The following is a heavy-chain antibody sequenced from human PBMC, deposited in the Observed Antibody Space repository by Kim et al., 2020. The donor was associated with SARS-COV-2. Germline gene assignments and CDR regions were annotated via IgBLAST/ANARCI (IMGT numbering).Heavy chain of an antibody. Sequence: GGSLRLSCAASGFSFSTYGMHWVRQAPGKGLEWVARIWYDGSNKYYADSVKGRFTISRDNSKNTLFLQMTSLRVDDTAVYFCARGFCGSATCYTGGTYFDVWGQGTLVTVSS. D-gene: IGHD2-2*02. CDR1: GFSFSTYG. CDR3: ARGFCGSATCYTGGTYFDV. CDR2: IWYDGSNK. V-gene: IGHV3-33*01. J-gene: IGHJ4*02.